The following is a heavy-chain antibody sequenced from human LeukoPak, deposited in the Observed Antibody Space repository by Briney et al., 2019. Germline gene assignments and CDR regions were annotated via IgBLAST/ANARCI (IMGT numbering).Heavy chain of an antibody. D-gene: IGHD5-12*01. CDR2: ISGSGGST. CDR1: GFTFSSYA. CDR3: ARDSRGYSGYANFDY. V-gene: IGHV3-23*01. J-gene: IGHJ4*02. Sequence: GGSLRLSCAASGFTFSSYAMSWVRQAPGKGLEWVSAISGSGGSTYYADSVKGRFTISRDNSKNTLYLRMNSLRAEDTAVYYCARDSRGYSGYANFDYWGQGTLVTVSS.